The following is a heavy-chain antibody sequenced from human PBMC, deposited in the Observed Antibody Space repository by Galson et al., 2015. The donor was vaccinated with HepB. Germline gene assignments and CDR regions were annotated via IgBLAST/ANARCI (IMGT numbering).Heavy chain of an antibody. Sequence: SLRLSCAASGFTFSSYAMSWVRQAPGKGLEWVSAISGSGGSTYYADSVKGRFTISRDNSKNTLYLQMNSLRAEDTAVYYCAKDPLTVTTMDEAGYFDYWGQGTLVTVSS. D-gene: IGHD4-17*01. CDR3: AKDPLTVTTMDEAGYFDY. CDR2: ISGSGGST. V-gene: IGHV3-23*01. CDR1: GFTFSSYA. J-gene: IGHJ4*02.